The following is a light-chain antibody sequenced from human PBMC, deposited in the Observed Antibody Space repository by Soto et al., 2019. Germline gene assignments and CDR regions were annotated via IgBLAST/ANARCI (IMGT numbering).Light chain of an antibody. V-gene: IGKV1-5*03. J-gene: IGKJ5*01. CDR3: QQYNSYPLT. CDR2: KAS. CDR1: QSISNL. Sequence: DIPMTQSPSTLSASVGDRVTITCRASQSISNLLAWYQQKPGRAPTLLIYKASTLESGVPSRFSGSGSGTDFTLTISSLQPDDFATYYCQQYNSYPLTFGQGTRLEIK.